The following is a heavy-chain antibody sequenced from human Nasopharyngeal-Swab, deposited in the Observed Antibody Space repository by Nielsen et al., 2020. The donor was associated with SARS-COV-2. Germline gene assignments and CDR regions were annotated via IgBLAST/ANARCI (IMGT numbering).Heavy chain of an antibody. J-gene: IGHJ4*02. D-gene: IGHD1-26*01. CDR1: GFTFSGYS. CDR3: AKGVFVYSGSYCDY. Sequence: GGSLRLSCAASGFTFSGYSMNWVRQAPGKGLEWVSSISSSSAYIYYAGSVKGRFTVSRDNAKYSLYLQMNSLRAEDTAVYYCAKGVFVYSGSYCDYWGQGTLVTVSS. CDR2: ISSSSAYI. V-gene: IGHV3-21*01.